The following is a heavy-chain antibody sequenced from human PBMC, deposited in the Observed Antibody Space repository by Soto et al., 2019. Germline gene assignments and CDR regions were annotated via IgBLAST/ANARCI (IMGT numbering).Heavy chain of an antibody. CDR2: IWYDGSNK. D-gene: IGHD4-17*01. Sequence: ESGGGVVQPGRSLRLSCAASGFTFSSYGMHWVRQAPGKGLEWVAVIWYDGSNKYYADSVKGRFTISRDNSKNTLYLQMNSLRAEDTAVYYCARGRHDYGGKVLDYWGQGTLVTVSS. J-gene: IGHJ4*02. V-gene: IGHV3-33*01. CDR1: GFTFSSYG. CDR3: ARGRHDYGGKVLDY.